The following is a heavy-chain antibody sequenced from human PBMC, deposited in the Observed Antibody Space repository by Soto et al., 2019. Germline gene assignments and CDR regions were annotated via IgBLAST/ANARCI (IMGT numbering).Heavy chain of an antibody. V-gene: IGHV3-72*01. CDR1: GFSVSGWY. CDR2: LKDRSQNYAT. CDR3: AREGDARWLDS. D-gene: IGHD1-26*01. Sequence: EAQLVESGGDLVQPGGSARLSCAASGFSVSGWYMDWVRQAPGKGLEWVARLKDRSQNYATEYAASVKGRFTVSRHPSQNSIFLQMNSLKIEDTAVYYCAREGDARWLDSWGQGTLVTVS. J-gene: IGHJ5*01.